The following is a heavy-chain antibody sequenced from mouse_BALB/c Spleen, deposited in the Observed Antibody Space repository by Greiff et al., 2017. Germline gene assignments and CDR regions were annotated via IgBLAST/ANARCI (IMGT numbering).Heavy chain of an antibody. D-gene: IGHD1-2*01. Sequence: EVQLVESGGGLVKPGGSLKLSCAASGFTFSSYTMSWVRQTPEKRLEWVATISSGGSYTYYPDSVKGRFTISRDNAKNTLYLQMSSLKSEDTAMYYCTTLTTALDYWGQGTTLTVSS. J-gene: IGHJ2*01. CDR1: GFTFSSYT. V-gene: IGHV5-6-4*01. CDR3: TTLTTALDY. CDR2: ISSGGSYT.